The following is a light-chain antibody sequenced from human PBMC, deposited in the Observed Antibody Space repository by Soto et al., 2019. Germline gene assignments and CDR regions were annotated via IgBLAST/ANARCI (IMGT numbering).Light chain of an antibody. CDR2: DAS. V-gene: IGKV1-33*01. CDR1: QDISNY. Sequence: DIQMTQSPSSLSASVGDRVTITCQASQDISNYLNWYQQKPGKAPKLLIYDASNLETGITSRFSGSGSGSDFTFTITSLLSEDIVTYYCQQYDNLPPLTFGGGTTVEIK. CDR3: QQYDNLPPLT. J-gene: IGKJ4*01.